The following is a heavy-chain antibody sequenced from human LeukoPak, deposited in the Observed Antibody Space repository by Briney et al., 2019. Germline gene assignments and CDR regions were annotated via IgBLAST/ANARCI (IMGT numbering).Heavy chain of an antibody. V-gene: IGHV3-23*01. D-gene: IGHD1-7*01. Sequence: GGSLRLSCAASGFMFTDHALSWVRQAPGKGLEWVSAISGSGVSTYYADSVKGRFTVSRDNSKNTLYLQMSSLRAEDTAVYYCAKDERNWNYNLASQTYDWGQGTLVTVSS. J-gene: IGHJ4*02. CDR3: AKDERNWNYNLASQTYD. CDR1: GFMFTDHA. CDR2: ISGSGVST.